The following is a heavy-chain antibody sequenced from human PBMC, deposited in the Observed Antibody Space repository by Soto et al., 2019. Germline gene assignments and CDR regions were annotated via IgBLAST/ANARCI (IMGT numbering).Heavy chain of an antibody. CDR2: IYSGGST. V-gene: IGHV3-53*02. CDR3: ARADSSGYPPSS. D-gene: IGHD3-22*01. Sequence: EVQLVETGGGLIQPGGSLRLSCAASGFTVSSNYMSWVRQAPGKGLEWVSVIYSGGSTYYADSVKGRFTISRDNSKNTPYLQMNSLRAEDTAVYYCARADSSGYPPSSWGQGTLVTVSS. J-gene: IGHJ5*02. CDR1: GFTVSSNY.